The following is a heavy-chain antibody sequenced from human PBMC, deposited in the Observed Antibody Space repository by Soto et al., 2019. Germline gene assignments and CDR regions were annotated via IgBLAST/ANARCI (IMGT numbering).Heavy chain of an antibody. CDR1: GFSLSNARMG. CDR2: IFSNDEK. V-gene: IGHV2-26*01. J-gene: IGHJ4*02. Sequence: QVTLKESGPVLVKPTETLTLTCTVSGFSLSNARMGVSWIRQPPGKALEWLAHIFSNDEKSYSTSLKSTLTISKDNSKRQVVLTMTNMDTVDTATYYCARIRHQYCSGGSCYSLDYWGQGTLVTVSS. D-gene: IGHD2-15*01. CDR3: ARIRHQYCSGGSCYSLDY.